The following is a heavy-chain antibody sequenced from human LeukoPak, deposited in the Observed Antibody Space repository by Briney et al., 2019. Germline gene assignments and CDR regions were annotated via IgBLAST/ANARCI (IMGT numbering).Heavy chain of an antibody. D-gene: IGHD3-22*01. CDR3: ARGDSSGSNSFDP. CDR2: IYKSGRS. V-gene: IGHV4-59*01. CDR1: GGSISSNY. J-gene: IGHJ5*02. Sequence: PSETLSLTCTVSGGSISSNYWNWIRPPPGRGMEWIGYIYKSGRSDYNPSLKSRVTISVGTSKSWPSLKLRSVTAADTAVYYCARGDSSGSNSFDPWGQGTLVTVSS.